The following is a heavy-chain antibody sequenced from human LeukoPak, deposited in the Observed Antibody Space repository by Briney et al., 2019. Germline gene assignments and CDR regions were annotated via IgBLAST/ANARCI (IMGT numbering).Heavy chain of an antibody. CDR2: IYTSGST. Sequence: SETLSLTCTVSGGSISSYYWSWIRQPAGKGLEWIGRIYTSGSTNYNPSLKSRVTMSVDTSKNQFSLKLSSVTAADTAVYYCARSFRDFWSGGGANYFDYWGQGTLVTVSS. CDR3: ARSFRDFWSGGGANYFDY. V-gene: IGHV4-4*07. J-gene: IGHJ4*02. CDR1: GGSISSYY. D-gene: IGHD3-3*01.